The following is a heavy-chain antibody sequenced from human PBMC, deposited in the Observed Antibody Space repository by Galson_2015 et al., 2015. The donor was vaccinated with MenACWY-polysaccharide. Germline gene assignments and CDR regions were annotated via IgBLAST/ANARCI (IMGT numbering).Heavy chain of an antibody. Sequence: SLRLSCAASGFPFSDSWMTWIRQAPGKGLEWMATIKQSGSEKYYVDSVEGRFTVSRDNAKNSLYLQMNSLRAEDTAVYYCARARSWSGFFAFDFWGQGTMVTVSS. CDR2: IKQSGSEK. J-gene: IGHJ3*01. CDR1: GFPFSDSW. CDR3: ARARSWSGFFAFDF. V-gene: IGHV3-7*01. D-gene: IGHD3-3*01.